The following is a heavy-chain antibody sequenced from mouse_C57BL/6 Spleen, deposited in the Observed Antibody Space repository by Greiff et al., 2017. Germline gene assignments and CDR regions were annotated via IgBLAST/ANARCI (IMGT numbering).Heavy chain of an antibody. CDR2: IDPEDGDT. CDR1: GFNIKDYY. Sequence: EVQIQQSGAELVRPGASVKLSCTASGFNIKDYYMHWVKQRPEQGLEWIGRIDPEDGDTEYAPKFQGKATMTADTSSNTAYLQLSSLTSEDTAVYYCTRYYYGSRENAMDYWGQGTSVTVSS. V-gene: IGHV14-1*01. J-gene: IGHJ4*01. CDR3: TRYYYGSRENAMDY. D-gene: IGHD1-1*01.